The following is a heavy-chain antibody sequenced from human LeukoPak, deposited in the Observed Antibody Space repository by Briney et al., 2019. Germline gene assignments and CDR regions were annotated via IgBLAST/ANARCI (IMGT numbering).Heavy chain of an antibody. Sequence: QPGRSLRLSCAASGFTFSSYGMHWVRQAPGKGLVWVSRTYSDGSSTSYADSVKGRFTISRDNAKNTLYLQMNSLRVEDTAVYYCARGAKNYGMDVWGQGTTVTVSS. CDR2: TYSDGSST. CDR1: GFTFSSYG. J-gene: IGHJ6*02. CDR3: ARGAKNYGMDV. V-gene: IGHV3-74*01. D-gene: IGHD1-26*01.